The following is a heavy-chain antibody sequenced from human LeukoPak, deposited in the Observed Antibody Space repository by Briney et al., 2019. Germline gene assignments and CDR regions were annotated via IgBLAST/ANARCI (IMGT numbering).Heavy chain of an antibody. J-gene: IGHJ5*02. Sequence: RASVKVSCKASGYIFTTYFMHWLRQAPGQGPEWMGIINPRGSSTLYAQKFQGRVTMTRDMSTTTDYMELSSLRSEDTAVYYCARDNSVGDIAWWFDPWGQGTLVTVSS. V-gene: IGHV1-46*01. CDR2: INPRGSST. D-gene: IGHD3-16*02. CDR1: GYIFTTYF. CDR3: ARDNSVGDIAWWFDP.